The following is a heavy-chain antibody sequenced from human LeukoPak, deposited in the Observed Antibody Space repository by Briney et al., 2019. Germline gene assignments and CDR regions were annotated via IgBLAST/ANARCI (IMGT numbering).Heavy chain of an antibody. CDR1: GFTVSTDY. V-gene: IGHV3-53*01. Sequence: GGSLRLSCAASGFTVSTDYVSWVRQAPGKGLEWVSVIYRSGSTYYADSVKGRFTISRDNSKNTLYLQMNRLRAEDTAVYYCARDSGHDAFDIWGQGTMVTVSS. CDR3: ARDSGHDAFDI. J-gene: IGHJ3*02. CDR2: IYRSGST.